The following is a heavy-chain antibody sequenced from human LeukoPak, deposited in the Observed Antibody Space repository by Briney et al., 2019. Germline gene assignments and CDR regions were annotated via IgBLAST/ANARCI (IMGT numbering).Heavy chain of an antibody. Sequence: SETLSLTCTVSGGSISSYYWGWIRQPPGKGLEWIGSIYYSGSTYYNPSLKSRVTISVDTSKNQFSLKLSSVTAADTAVYYCARVPSSYPTPNWFGPWGQGTLVTVSS. J-gene: IGHJ5*02. CDR2: IYYSGST. V-gene: IGHV4-39*07. CDR3: ARVPSSYPTPNWFGP. CDR1: GGSISSYY.